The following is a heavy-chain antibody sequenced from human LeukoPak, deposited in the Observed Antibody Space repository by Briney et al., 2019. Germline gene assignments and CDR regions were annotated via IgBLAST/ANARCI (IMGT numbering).Heavy chain of an antibody. V-gene: IGHV3-72*01. D-gene: IGHD2-21*01. J-gene: IGHJ4*02. CDR1: GFTFSDHY. CDR2: TRNKDNSYTT. Sequence: PGGSLRLSCAASGFTFSDHYMDWVRQAPGKGLEWVGRTRNKDNSYTTEYAASVKGRFTISRDDSKNSLYLQMNSLRTEDTAVYYCARAIVAAPGVDYWGQGTLDTVSS. CDR3: ARAIVAAPGVDY.